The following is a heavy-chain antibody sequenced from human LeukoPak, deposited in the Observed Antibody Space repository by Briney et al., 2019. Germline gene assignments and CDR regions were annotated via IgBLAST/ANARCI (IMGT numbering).Heavy chain of an antibody. J-gene: IGHJ4*02. D-gene: IGHD3-9*01. CDR1: GGTFSSYA. V-gene: IGHV1-69*05. CDR2: IIPIFGTA. Sequence: SVKVSCKASGGTFSSYAISWARQAPGQGLEWMGGIIPIFGTASYAQKFQGRVTITTDESTSTAYMELSSLRSEDTAVYYCARGDFLTPPYYFDYWGQGTLVTVSS. CDR3: ARGDFLTPPYYFDY.